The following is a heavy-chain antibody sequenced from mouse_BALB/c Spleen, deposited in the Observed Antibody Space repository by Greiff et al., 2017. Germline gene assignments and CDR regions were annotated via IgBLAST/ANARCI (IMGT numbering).Heavy chain of an antibody. V-gene: IGHV3-1*02. J-gene: IGHJ4*01. CDR1: GYSITSGYS. D-gene: IGHD1-1*01. CDR3: VTTVVADAMDY. CDR2: IHYSGST. Sequence: VQLQQSGPDLVKPSQSLSLTCPVTGYSITSGYSWHWIRQFPGNKLEWMGYIHYSGSTNYNPSLKSRISITRDTSKNQFFLQLNSVTTEDTATYYCVTTVVADAMDYWGQGTSVTVSS.